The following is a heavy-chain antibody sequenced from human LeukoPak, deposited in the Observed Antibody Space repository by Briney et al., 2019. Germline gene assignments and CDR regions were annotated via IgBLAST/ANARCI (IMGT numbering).Heavy chain of an antibody. D-gene: IGHD2-2*01. CDR2: ISGSGGST. J-gene: IGHJ6*02. V-gene: IGHV3-23*01. CDR3: ARERYCSSTSCSDYYYYGMDV. Sequence: GGSLRLSCAASGFTFSSYAMSWVRQAPGKGLEWVSAISGSGGSTYYADSVKGRFTISRDNSKNTLYLQMNSLRAEDTAVYYCARERYCSSTSCSDYYYYGMDVWGQGTTVTVSS. CDR1: GFTFSSYA.